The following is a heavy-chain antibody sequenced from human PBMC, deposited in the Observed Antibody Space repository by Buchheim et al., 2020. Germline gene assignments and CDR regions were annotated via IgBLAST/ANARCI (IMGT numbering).Heavy chain of an antibody. V-gene: IGHV3-30*18. D-gene: IGHD5-18*01. J-gene: IGHJ4*02. Sequence: QVQLVESGGGVVQPGRSLRLSCAASGFTFSSYGMHWVRQAPGKGLEWVAVISYDGSNKYYADSVKGRFTISRDNSKNTLYLQMNSLRAEDTAVYYCAKGVIQLWLSGGSIDYWGQGTL. CDR2: ISYDGSNK. CDR1: GFTFSSYG. CDR3: AKGVIQLWLSGGSIDY.